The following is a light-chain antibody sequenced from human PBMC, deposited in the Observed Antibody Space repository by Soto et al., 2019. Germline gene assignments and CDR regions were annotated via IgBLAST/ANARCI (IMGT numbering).Light chain of an antibody. J-gene: IGKJ1*01. CDR3: QHYNVSPT. CDR1: QSVSSSY. CDR2: GAS. V-gene: IGKV3D-15*01. Sequence: ESLFSQHPRPLSLSAGERATFSCRSSQSVSSSYIAWYQQKPGQAPRLLICGASTRATGIPARFSGSGSGTEFTLTISSLPSEDFAVYCCQHYNVSPTFGQGTKVDIK.